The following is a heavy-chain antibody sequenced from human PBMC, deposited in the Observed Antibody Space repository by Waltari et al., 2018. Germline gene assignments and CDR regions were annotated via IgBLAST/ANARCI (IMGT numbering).Heavy chain of an antibody. CDR3: ARGVTTVEY. Sequence: EVQLVESGGGLVQPGGSLRLSCSGSGFTFTTRWMGWVRQAPGKGPEWVASIKQDGSEKYYVDSMKGRFTISRDNAKNSLSLQMDSLRAEDTAVYFCARGVTTVEYWGQGTLVTVSS. CDR2: IKQDGSEK. J-gene: IGHJ4*02. D-gene: IGHD2-21*02. CDR1: GFTFTTRW. V-gene: IGHV3-7*04.